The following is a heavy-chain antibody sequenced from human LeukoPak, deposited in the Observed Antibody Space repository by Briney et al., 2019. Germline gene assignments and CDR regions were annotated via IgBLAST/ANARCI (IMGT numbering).Heavy chain of an antibody. V-gene: IGHV3-64*01. CDR3: AKGGASVTRYVDY. CDR1: GFTFSNYA. Sequence: GGSLRLSCAASGFTFSNYAMHWVRQAPGKGLEYVSAISANGGHTYYANSVKGRFTISRDNSQNTLYLQMNSLRPEDTAVYYCAKGGASVTRYVDYWGQGTLVTVSS. CDR2: ISANGGHT. J-gene: IGHJ4*02. D-gene: IGHD4-17*01.